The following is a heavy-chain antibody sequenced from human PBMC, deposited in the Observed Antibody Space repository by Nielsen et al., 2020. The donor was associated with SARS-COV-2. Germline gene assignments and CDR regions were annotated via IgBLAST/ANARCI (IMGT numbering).Heavy chain of an antibody. CDR2: INPSGGST. J-gene: IGHJ6*02. Sequence: ASVKVSCKASGYTFTSYYMHWVRQPPAQGLEWMGIINPSGGSTSYAQKFQGRVTMTRDTSTSTAYMELRSLRSDDTAVYYCAESVYYYGSGSFLMDVWGQGTTVTVSS. D-gene: IGHD3-10*01. CDR1: GYTFTSYY. V-gene: IGHV1-46*01. CDR3: AESVYYYGSGSFLMDV.